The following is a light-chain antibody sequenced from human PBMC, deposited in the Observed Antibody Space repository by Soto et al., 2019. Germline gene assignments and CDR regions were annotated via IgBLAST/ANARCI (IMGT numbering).Light chain of an antibody. CDR3: QQSYSSPPFT. CDR1: QGIRND. Sequence: IQMTQSPSSLSASVGDRVTITCRASQGIRNDLGWYQQKPGKAPELLIFAASSVRSGVPSRFSGSGSGTDFTLAISSLQPEDVATYYCQQSYSSPPFTFGPGTKVDI. J-gene: IGKJ3*01. CDR2: AAS. V-gene: IGKV1-39*01.